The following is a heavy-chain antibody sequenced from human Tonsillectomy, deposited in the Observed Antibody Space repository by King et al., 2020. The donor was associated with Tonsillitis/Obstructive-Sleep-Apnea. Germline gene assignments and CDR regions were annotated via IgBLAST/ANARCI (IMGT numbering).Heavy chain of an antibody. CDR3: AKDLLLAVSGTPGYAFDI. V-gene: IGHV3-9*01. J-gene: IGHJ3*02. CDR2: ISWDSGTR. Sequence: VQLVESGGGLVQPGRSLRLSCAASGFKFEDYAMYWVRQAPGKGLEWVSGISWDSGTRGYADSVKGRFTISRDNAKNSLYLQMNSLRPEDTAMYYCAKDLLLAVSGTPGYAFDIWGQGTMVTVSS. CDR1: GFKFEDYA. D-gene: IGHD6-19*01.